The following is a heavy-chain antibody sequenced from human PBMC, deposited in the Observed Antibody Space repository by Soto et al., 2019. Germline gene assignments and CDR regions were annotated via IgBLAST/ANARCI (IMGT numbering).Heavy chain of an antibody. CDR1: VGSFSGFS. CDR3: ARGLVYYESLTPNHNRRFWFDT. CDR2: INHSGGI. Sequence: SETLSLTCSVYVGSFSGFSWSWIRQPPGKGLEWIGEINHSGGIDYNPSLKSRVTISLDTSKKQFSLKLTSMTAADTAVYFCARGLVYYESLTPNHNRRFWFDTFCQGHWVT. J-gene: IGHJ5*02. D-gene: IGHD3-9*01. V-gene: IGHV4-34*01.